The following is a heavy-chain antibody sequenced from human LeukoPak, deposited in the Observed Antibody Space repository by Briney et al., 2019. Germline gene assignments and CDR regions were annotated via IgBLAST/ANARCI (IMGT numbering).Heavy chain of an antibody. CDR1: GYTVTGYY. J-gene: IGHJ4*02. CDR2: MNPKSGNT. CDR3: ARGITHKRRGHDY. Sequence: ASVKVSCKASGYTVTGYYIHWVRQATGQGLEWMGWMNPKSGNTGYAQKFQGRVTMTRNTSISTAYMELSSLRSEDTAVYYCARGITHKRRGHDYWGQGTLVTVSS. V-gene: IGHV1-8*02. D-gene: IGHD3-10*01.